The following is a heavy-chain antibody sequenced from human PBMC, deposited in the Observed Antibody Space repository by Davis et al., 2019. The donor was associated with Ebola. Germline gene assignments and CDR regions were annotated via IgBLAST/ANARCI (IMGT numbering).Heavy chain of an antibody. CDR2: ISAYNGNT. V-gene: IGHV1-18*01. D-gene: IGHD1-26*01. J-gene: IGHJ3*02. Sequence: SVTVSCMASGYTFQHYAISWVRQAPRQGLEWMGWISAYNGNTNYAQILQSRVNMTTDTSTGTAYMELRSLRSDDTAVYFCARTSIVGTTTTASDIWGQGTKVTVSA. CDR1: GYTFQHYA. CDR3: ARTSIVGTTTTASDI.